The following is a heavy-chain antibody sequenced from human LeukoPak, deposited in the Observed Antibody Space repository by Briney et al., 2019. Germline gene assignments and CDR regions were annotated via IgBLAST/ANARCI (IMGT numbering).Heavy chain of an antibody. CDR3: ARNPLGSGAIDY. V-gene: IGHV1-69*06. D-gene: IGHD2-15*01. CDR2: IIPIFGTA. CDR1: VGTFSSYA. Sequence: SVKVSCKASVGTFSSYAISWVRQAPGQGLEWMGGIIPIFGTANYAQKFQGRVTITADKSTSTAYMELSSLRSEDTAVYYCARNPLGSGAIDYWGQGTLVTVSS. J-gene: IGHJ4*02.